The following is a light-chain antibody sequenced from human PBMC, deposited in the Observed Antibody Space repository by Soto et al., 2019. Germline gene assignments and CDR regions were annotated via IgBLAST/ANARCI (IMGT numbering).Light chain of an antibody. CDR2: GVS. Sequence: QSALTQPASVSGSPGQSITISCTGTSSDVGGYNYVSWYQQHPGKAPKLMIYGVSNRPSGVSNRFSGSKSGNTASLAISGLQAEYEADYYCTSYTSSSTWVFGGGTKVTVL. CDR1: SSDVGGYNY. CDR3: TSYTSSSTWV. J-gene: IGLJ3*02. V-gene: IGLV2-14*01.